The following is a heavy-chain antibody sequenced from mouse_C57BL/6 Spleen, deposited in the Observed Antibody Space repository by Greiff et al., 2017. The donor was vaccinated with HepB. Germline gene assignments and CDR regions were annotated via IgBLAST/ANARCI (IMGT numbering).Heavy chain of an antibody. CDR2: FHPYNDDT. Sequence: QVQLQQSGAELVKPGASVKMSCKASGYTFTTYPIEWMKQNHGKSLEWIGNFHPYNDDTKYNEKFKGKATLTVVKSSSTVYLELSRLTSDDSAVYYCARGGHYYYGSSYPFDYWGQGTTLTVSS. V-gene: IGHV1-47*01. J-gene: IGHJ2*01. D-gene: IGHD1-1*01. CDR3: ARGGHYYYGSSYPFDY. CDR1: GYTFTTYP.